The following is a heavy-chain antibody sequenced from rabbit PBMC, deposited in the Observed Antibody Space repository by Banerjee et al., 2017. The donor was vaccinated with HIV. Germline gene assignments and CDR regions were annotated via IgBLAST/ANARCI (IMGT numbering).Heavy chain of an antibody. Sequence: QEQLEESGGDLVKPGASLTLTCTASGVSFSISSYMCWVRQAPGKGLEWIACIDAGTSGFTYFATWAKGRFTISKTSSTTVTLQMTSLTAADTATYFCARDLSGIIGWNFGWWGQGTLVTVS. V-gene: IGHV1S45*01. D-gene: IGHD4-1*01. J-gene: IGHJ3*01. CDR2: IDAGTSGFT. CDR1: GVSFSISSY. CDR3: ARDLSGIIGWNFGW.